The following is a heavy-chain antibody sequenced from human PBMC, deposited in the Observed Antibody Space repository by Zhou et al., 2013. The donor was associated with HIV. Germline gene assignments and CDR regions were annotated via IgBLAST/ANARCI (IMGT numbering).Heavy chain of an antibody. CDR1: GGTFSGYG. D-gene: IGHD2-8*02. CDR3: ARPSNCTDMNCHIRGDDYYYYLYI. J-gene: IGHJ6*03. Sequence: QVQLVQSGAEVKKPGSSVKVSCKASGGTFSGYGINWVRQAPGQGLEWIGRIIPTLNIVNYGQKFLGRVTITADKSTTNVYMEMRGLRSEDTAVYYCARPSNCTDMNCHIRGDDYYYYLYIWARGT. CDR2: IIPTLNIV. V-gene: IGHV1-69*04.